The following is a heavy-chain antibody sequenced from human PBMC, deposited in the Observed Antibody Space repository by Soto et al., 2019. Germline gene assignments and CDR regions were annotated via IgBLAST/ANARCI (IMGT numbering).Heavy chain of an antibody. Sequence: QVQLQESGPGLVKPSGTLSLTCTVSGGSMSSSNWWNWVRQPPGKGLEWIGETHHSGRTNYNPSLKSRVTISVDKSKNHFSLKLSSVTAADTDVYYCARYEATVLDYWGQGTLVTVSS. CDR2: THHSGRT. CDR1: GGSMSSSNW. CDR3: ARYEATVLDY. J-gene: IGHJ4*02. V-gene: IGHV4-4*02. D-gene: IGHD4-17*01.